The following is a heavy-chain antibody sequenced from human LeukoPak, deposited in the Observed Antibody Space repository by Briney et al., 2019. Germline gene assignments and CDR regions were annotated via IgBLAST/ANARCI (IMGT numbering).Heavy chain of an antibody. CDR3: ARDSAGYYP. Sequence: GGSLRLSCAASGFTFSSNSMNWVRQAPGKGLEWVANINEDGSAKYYVGSVVGRFTISRDNAKNSLFLHMNSLRVEDTAVYYCARDSAGYYPWGQGTLVTVSS. V-gene: IGHV3-7*01. J-gene: IGHJ5*02. CDR1: GFTFSSNS. CDR2: INEDGSAK. D-gene: IGHD3-9*01.